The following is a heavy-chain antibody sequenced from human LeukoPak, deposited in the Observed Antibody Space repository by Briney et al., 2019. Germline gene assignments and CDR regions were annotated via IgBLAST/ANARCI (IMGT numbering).Heavy chain of an antibody. CDR3: ARDLKRRVYYDSSGSDDAFDI. V-gene: IGHV3-21*01. Sequence: GGSLRLSCAASGFTFSSYSMNWVRQAPGKGLEWVSSISSSSYIYYADSVKGRFTISRDNAKNSLYLQMNSLRAEDTAVYYCARDLKRRVYYDSSGSDDAFDIWGQGTMVTVSS. D-gene: IGHD3-22*01. J-gene: IGHJ3*02. CDR2: ISSSSYI. CDR1: GFTFSSYS.